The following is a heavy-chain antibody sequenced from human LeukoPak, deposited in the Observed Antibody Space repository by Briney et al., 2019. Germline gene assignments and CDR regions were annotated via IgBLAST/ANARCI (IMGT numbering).Heavy chain of an antibody. V-gene: IGHV3-30-3*01. CDR1: GFTFSSYA. CDR2: ISYDGSNK. CDR3: ASPPGGCGKPKWAFDI. Sequence: PGGSLRLSCAASGFTFSSYAMHWVRQAPGKGLEWVAVISYDGSNKYYADSVKGRFTISRDNSKNTLYLQMNSLRAEDTAVYYCASPPGGCGKPKWAFDIWGQGTMVTVSS. J-gene: IGHJ3*02. D-gene: IGHD4-23*01.